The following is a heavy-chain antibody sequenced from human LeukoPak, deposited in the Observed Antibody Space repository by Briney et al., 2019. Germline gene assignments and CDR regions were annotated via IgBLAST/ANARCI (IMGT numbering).Heavy chain of an antibody. J-gene: IGHJ4*02. CDR1: GFTFSTYG. CDR2: ISYAGSNK. V-gene: IGHV3-30*18. D-gene: IGHD4-17*01. Sequence: GGSLRLSCAASGFTFSTYGMHWVRQAPGKGLEWVAVISYAGSNKYYADPVKGRFTVSRDNSKNTLYLQMNSLRAEDTAVYYCAKDKTTVTMYFDYWGQGTLVTVSS. CDR3: AKDKTTVTMYFDY.